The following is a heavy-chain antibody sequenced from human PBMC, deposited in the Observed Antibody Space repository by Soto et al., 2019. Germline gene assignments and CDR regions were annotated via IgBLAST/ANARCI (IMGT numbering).Heavy chain of an antibody. CDR3: ARGINMGALPYTFHY. D-gene: IGHD3-16*02. J-gene: IGHJ4*02. Sequence: PSETLSLTCSVSGGSVNDGNFYWNWIRQSPGKGLEWIGYIHHSGITNYNPSLKSRVTISVDASKNEFSLKLSSVTAADTAVYYCARGINMGALPYTFHYWGQGTQVTVSS. CDR1: GGSVNDGNFY. CDR2: IHHSGIT. V-gene: IGHV4-61*01.